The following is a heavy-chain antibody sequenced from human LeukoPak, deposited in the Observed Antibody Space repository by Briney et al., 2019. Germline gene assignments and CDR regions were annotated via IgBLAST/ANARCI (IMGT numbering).Heavy chain of an antibody. CDR1: GFTFSSYA. CDR2: ISYDGSNK. V-gene: IGHV3-30-3*01. J-gene: IGHJ3*02. D-gene: IGHD6-19*01. CDR3: ARDRIAVASDAFDI. Sequence: GGSLRLSCAASGFTFSSYAMHWVRQAPGKGLEWVAVISYDGSNKYYADSVKGRFTISRDNAKNSLYLQMNSLRAEDTAVYYCARDRIAVASDAFDIWGQGTMVTVSS.